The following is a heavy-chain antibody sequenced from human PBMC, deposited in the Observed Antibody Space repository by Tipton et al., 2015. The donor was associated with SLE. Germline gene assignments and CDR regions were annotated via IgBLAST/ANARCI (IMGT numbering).Heavy chain of an antibody. J-gene: IGHJ4*02. V-gene: IGHV4-61*03. CDR2: IYYSGNT. D-gene: IGHD4-17*01. CDR1: GGSISSSTYY. CDR3: ARVDGAYDQYYLDY. Sequence: TLSLTCSVSGGSISSSTYYWVWIRQPPGKGLEWIGYIYYSGNTKYNPSLKSRVTISVDTSKNHFSLNLTSVTAADTAVYYCARVDGAYDQYYLDYWGQGTLVTVSS.